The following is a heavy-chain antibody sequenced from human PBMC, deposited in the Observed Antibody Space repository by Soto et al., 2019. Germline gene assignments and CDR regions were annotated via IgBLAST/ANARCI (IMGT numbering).Heavy chain of an antibody. J-gene: IGHJ6*02. Sequence: QVQLVQSGAEVKKPGSSVKVSCKASGGSFSNYVISWVRQAPGQGLEWMGGIIPIFGTANYAQKFQGRVTITANESTSTAYMELSRLRPADTAVYYCARCNIAPPNYYAGVDVWGQGTTVTVSS. V-gene: IGHV1-69*01. CDR1: GGSFSNYV. CDR2: IIPIFGTA. CDR3: ARCNIAPPNYYAGVDV.